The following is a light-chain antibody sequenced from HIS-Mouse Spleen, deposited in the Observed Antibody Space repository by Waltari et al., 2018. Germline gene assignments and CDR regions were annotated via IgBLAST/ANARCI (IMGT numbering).Light chain of an antibody. J-gene: IGLJ3*02. V-gene: IGLV3-25*03. CDR2: KDS. CDR1: ALPKQY. Sequence: SYELTQPPSVSVSPGQTARITCSVDALPKQYAYWYQQKPGQAPVLGIYKDSERPSGIPERFSGSSSGTTVTLTISGVQAEDEADYYCQSADSSGTWVFGGGTKLTVL. CDR3: QSADSSGTWV.